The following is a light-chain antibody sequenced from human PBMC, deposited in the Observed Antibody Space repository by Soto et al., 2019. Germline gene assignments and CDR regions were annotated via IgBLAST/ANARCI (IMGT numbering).Light chain of an antibody. V-gene: IGKV3-15*01. CDR1: QGVSRK. CDR2: GAS. Sequence: DIVMTQSPATLSVAPGERVTFSCRAGQGVSRKLAWYQHKPGQAPRLLISGASTGATGIPARFSGSGSGTEFTLTISSLQSEDCAIYYCQQYHTWPITFGGG. CDR3: QQYHTWPIT. J-gene: IGKJ4*01.